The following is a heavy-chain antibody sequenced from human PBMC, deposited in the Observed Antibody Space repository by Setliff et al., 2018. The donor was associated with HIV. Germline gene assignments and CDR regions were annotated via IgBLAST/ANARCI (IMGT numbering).Heavy chain of an antibody. CDR3: ARHRSYPRVYFDH. V-gene: IGHV4-34*01. J-gene: IGHJ4*02. CDR1: GAPLNGFF. Sequence: SETLSLTCAVYGAPLNGFFWSWVRQRPERGLEWIGEVNHSGTTNYNPSLKSRVTISVDTSKNQFSLRVKSVTAADTAFYYCARHRSYPRVYFDHWGLGTLVTVSS. CDR2: VNHSGTT. D-gene: IGHD2-21*01.